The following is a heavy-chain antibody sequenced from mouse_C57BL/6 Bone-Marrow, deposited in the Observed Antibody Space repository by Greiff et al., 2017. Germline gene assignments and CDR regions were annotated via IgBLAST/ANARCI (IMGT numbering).Heavy chain of an antibody. J-gene: IGHJ1*03. CDR1: GYTFTSYW. Sequence: VQLQQPGAELVKPGASVKLSCKASGYTFTSYWMHWVKQRPGQGLEWIGIIHPTSGSTNYNEKFKSKAKLTVDKSSSTAYMQLSSLTSEDSAVFYCAPLGRYFDVWGTGTTVTVSS. CDR3: APLGRYFDV. V-gene: IGHV1-64*01. CDR2: IHPTSGST. D-gene: IGHD4-1*01.